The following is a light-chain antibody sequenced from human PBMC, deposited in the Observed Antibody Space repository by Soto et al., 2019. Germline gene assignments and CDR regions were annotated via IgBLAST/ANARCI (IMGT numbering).Light chain of an antibody. J-gene: IGKJ4*01. CDR3: QQYYVTPPT. V-gene: IGKV4-1*01. CDR1: QSVLYSSNSKNA. Sequence: DIVMTQSPDSLGVSLGERATINCKSSQSVLYSSNSKNALAWYQQIPGQPPKLLIYWASTRESGVPDRFSGSGSGTDFTLTISTLQAEDVAVYYCQQYYVTPPTFGGGTKVEIK. CDR2: WAS.